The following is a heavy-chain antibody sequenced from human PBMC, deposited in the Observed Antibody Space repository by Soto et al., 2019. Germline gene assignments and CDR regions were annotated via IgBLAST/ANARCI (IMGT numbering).Heavy chain of an antibody. CDR1: GGISNTYR. CDR3: ASYSSGWFFY. D-gene: IGHD6-19*01. CDR2: IIPVFGTT. J-gene: IGHJ4*02. V-gene: IGHV1-69*06. Sequence: ASVKVSCKVSGGISNTYRFGWVRQAPGQRLEWMADIIPVFGTTKYAPRFQDRVTITADKTTTTVYMELSSLRADDTAIYFCASYSSGWFFYWGQGTLVTVSS.